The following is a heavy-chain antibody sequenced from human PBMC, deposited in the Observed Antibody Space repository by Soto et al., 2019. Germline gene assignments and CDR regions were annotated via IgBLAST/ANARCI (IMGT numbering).Heavy chain of an antibody. Sequence: QVQLVESGGGVVQPGRSLRLSCAASGFTFSSYAMHWVRQSPSKGLEWVAVISYDGSNKYYADSLKGRFTISRENSKNTLFLQMNRLRNEDTAVYYCARPLWRDDYNWGYFDLWGRGTLVTVSS. V-gene: IGHV3-30-3*01. CDR1: GFTFSSYA. D-gene: IGHD4-4*01. CDR2: ISYDGSNK. J-gene: IGHJ2*01. CDR3: ARPLWRDDYNWGYFDL.